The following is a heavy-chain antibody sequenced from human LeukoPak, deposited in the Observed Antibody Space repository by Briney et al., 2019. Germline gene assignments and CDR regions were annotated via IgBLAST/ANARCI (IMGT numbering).Heavy chain of an antibody. J-gene: IGHJ4*02. V-gene: IGHV4-61*01. D-gene: IGHD2-21*01. CDR3: AAGVVPPYYFDY. CDR2: IYYSGST. CDR1: GGSVSSGSYY. Sequence: SETLSLTCTVSGGSVSSGSYYWGWGRQPPGTGLEWVGYIYYSGSTNYNPSLKSRVTISVDTSKNQFSLKLSSVTAADTAVYYCAAGVVPPYYFDYWGQGTLVTVSS.